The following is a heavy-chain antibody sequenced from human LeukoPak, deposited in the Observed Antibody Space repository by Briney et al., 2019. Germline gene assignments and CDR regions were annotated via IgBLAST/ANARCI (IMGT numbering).Heavy chain of an antibody. D-gene: IGHD3-10*01. J-gene: IGHJ5*02. V-gene: IGHV4-34*01. Sequence: PSETLSLTCDVYGGSFSGYYWSWIRQPPGKGLEYIGSIYYSGSTHYSPSLKSRVTISLDTSKKQFSLKLSSVTAADTAVYYCARESNYYGSGTGWFDPWGQATLVTVSS. CDR3: ARESNYYGSGTGWFDP. CDR1: GGSFSGYY. CDR2: IYYSGST.